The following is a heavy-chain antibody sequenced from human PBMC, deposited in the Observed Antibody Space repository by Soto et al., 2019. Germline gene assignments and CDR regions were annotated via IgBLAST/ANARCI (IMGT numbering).Heavy chain of an antibody. V-gene: IGHV4-59*01. CDR1: GGSITSYY. J-gene: IGHJ4*02. CDR3: ARGRNYYGSGRYYSFDY. CDR2: IYYSGST. Sequence: SKTLSLTCTVSGGSITSYYWSWIRQPPGKGLEWIGYIYYSGSTNYNPSLKSRVTISVDTSKNQFSLKLSSVIAADTAVYYCARGRNYYGSGRYYSFDYWGRGTLVTVS. D-gene: IGHD3-10*01.